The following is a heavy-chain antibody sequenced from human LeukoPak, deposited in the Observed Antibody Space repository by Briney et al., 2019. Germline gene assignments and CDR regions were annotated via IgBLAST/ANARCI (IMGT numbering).Heavy chain of an antibody. CDR2: ISSSSSYT. D-gene: IGHD2-15*01. CDR3: ARYCSGGSCYVNWFDP. J-gene: IGHJ5*02. Sequence: GGSLRLSCAASGFTFSGYYMSWIRQAPGKGLEWVSYISSSSSYTNYADSVKGRFTISRDNAKNSLYLQMNSLRAEDTAVYYCARYCSGGSCYVNWFDPWGQGTLVTVSS. V-gene: IGHV3-11*06. CDR1: GFTFSGYY.